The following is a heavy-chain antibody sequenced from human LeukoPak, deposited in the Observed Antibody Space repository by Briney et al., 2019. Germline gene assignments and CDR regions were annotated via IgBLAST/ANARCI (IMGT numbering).Heavy chain of an antibody. CDR1: GGSISNYY. CDR2: IYYSGTT. Sequence: SETLSLTCTVSGGSISNYYWNWIRQPPGKGLEWIGYIYYSGTTNYNPSLKSRVSMSVDTSKNQFSLKLSSVTAADTAVYYCARDGQYCSSASCYPAVYVDVWGKGTTVTISS. CDR3: ARDGQYCSSASCYPAVYVDV. V-gene: IGHV4-59*01. D-gene: IGHD2-2*01. J-gene: IGHJ6*03.